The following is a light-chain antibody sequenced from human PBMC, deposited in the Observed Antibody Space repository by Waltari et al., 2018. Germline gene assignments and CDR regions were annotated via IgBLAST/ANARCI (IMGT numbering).Light chain of an antibody. V-gene: IGLV2-11*01. CDR3: CSYAGSYTYVV. CDR2: DVR. Sequence: QSALTQPRSVSGSPGQSVTISCTGTSSDVGGYNYVSWYQHHPGKAPNLMIYDVRKRPSGFPDRFSDSKSGNTASLTISGRQAEDEADYYCCSYAGSYTYVVFGGGTKLTVL. CDR1: SSDVGGYNY. J-gene: IGLJ2*01.